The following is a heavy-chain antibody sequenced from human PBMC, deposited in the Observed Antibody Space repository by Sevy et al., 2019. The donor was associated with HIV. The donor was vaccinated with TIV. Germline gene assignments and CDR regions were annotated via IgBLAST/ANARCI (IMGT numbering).Heavy chain of an antibody. J-gene: IGHJ3*02. CDR1: GGSINSDH. CDR2: VYYTGGT. V-gene: IGHV4-59*08. Sequence: SETLSLTCTVSGGSINSDHWNWIRQPPGKGLEWIGYVYYTGGTNYNASLKNRVTISVDRTKNQFSLKLTSVTAADTAVYYCARRNDFDIWGQRTMVTVSS. CDR3: ARRNDFDI.